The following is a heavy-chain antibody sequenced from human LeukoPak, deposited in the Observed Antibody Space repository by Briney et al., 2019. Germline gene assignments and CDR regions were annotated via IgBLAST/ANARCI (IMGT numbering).Heavy chain of an antibody. J-gene: IGHJ4*02. D-gene: IGHD1-26*01. CDR3: ARDRKVGATGPEPFDY. CDR1: GGTFSSYA. V-gene: IGHV1-69*06. CDR2: IIPIFGTA. Sequence: AVQVSSKASGGTFSSYAISWVRRAPGQGLVWMGGIIPIFGTANYAQKFQGRVTVTADKSTSTAYMELSSLRSEDTAVYYCARDRKVGATGPEPFDYWGQGTLVTVSS.